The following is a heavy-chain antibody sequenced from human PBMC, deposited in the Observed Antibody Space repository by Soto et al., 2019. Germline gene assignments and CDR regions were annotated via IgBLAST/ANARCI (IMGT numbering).Heavy chain of an antibody. CDR3: ARDKIPGLFAY. J-gene: IGHJ4*02. CDR1: GGSFSGYS. D-gene: IGHD2-21*01. CDR2: INHSGST. Sequence: ETLSLTCAVYGGSFSGYSWTWIRQPPGTGLEWIGEINHSGSTNYNPSLKSRVTISVDTSKNQFSLKLTSVTAVDTAVYYCARDKIPGLFAYWGQGTLVTVSS. V-gene: IGHV4-34*01.